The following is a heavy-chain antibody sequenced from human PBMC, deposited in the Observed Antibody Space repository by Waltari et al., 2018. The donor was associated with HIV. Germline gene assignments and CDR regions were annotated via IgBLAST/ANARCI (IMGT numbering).Heavy chain of an antibody. J-gene: IGHJ6*02. V-gene: IGHV3-30*02. CDR3: AKELRSGYSYYYYGMDV. D-gene: IGHD2-15*01. Sequence: QGQLVESGGGVVQPGGSLRLSSAASGFSFSISGMHWVRQAPGKGLEWVTFIRYDGNTKYYADSVKGRFTISRDNSKNTLYLQMSSLRAEDTAVYYCAKELRSGYSYYYYGMDVWGQGTTVTVSS. CDR2: IRYDGNTK. CDR1: GFSFSISG.